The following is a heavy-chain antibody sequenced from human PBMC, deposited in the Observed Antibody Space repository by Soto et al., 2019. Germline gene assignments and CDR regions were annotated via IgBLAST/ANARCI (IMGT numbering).Heavy chain of an antibody. J-gene: IGHJ6*01. CDR2: ISYDGSNK. Sequence: EKELEWVAVISYDGSNKYYADSVKGRFTISRENAKNTLHLQMNSVRAEETAVYYCARVWWSGRRRQVSYHYGID. V-gene: IGHV3-30-3*01. D-gene: IGHD2-15*01. CDR3: ARVWWSGRRRQVSYHYGID.